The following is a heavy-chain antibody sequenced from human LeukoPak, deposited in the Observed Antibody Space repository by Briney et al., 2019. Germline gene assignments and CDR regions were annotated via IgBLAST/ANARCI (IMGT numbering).Heavy chain of an antibody. CDR3: ARGSKVVLTALFDS. V-gene: IGHV3-74*01. CDR1: GFTFSRYW. Sequence: PGGSLRLSCAASGFTFSRYWMHWVRQAPGKGLVWVSRINNDGSTTSYADSVKGRFTISRDNAKNTLYLQMNSLRAEDMAVYYCARGSKVVLTALFDSWGQGTLVTVSS. D-gene: IGHD2-21*02. J-gene: IGHJ4*02. CDR2: INNDGSTT.